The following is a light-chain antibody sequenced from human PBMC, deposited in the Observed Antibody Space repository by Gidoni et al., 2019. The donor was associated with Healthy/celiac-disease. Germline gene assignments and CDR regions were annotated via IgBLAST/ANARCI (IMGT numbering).Light chain of an antibody. CDR1: QSVSSSY. CDR2: GAS. J-gene: IGKJ2*01. V-gene: IGKV3-20*01. CDR3: QQYGRSPGT. Sequence: EIVLTPSPGTLSLSPGERATLSCRASQSVSSSYLAWYQQKPGQAPRLLIYGASSRATGIPDRFSGSGSGTDFTLNISRLEPEDFAVYYCQQYGRSPGTFGQGTKLEIK.